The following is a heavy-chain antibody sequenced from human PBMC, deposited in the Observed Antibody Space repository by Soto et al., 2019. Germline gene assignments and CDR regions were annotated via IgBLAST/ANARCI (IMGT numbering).Heavy chain of an antibody. J-gene: IGHJ6*03. V-gene: IGHV1-2*04. CDR1: GDTFNDYY. CDR3: ARESGGATATLDYYCFYMDV. Sequence: QVQLVQSGAEVKRPGASVTVSCRSSGDTFNDYYIHWVRQAPGQGLEWMGWINPNGGVTKYAQKCQGWVSMTRDTSIKTDYMQRSRLRSDDTAVYYCARESGGATATLDYYCFYMDVWGIGTTVTVSS. D-gene: IGHD5-12*01. CDR2: INPNGGVT.